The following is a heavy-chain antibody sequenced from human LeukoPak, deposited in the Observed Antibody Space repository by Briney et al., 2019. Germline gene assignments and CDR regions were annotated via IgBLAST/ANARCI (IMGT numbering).Heavy chain of an antibody. CDR2: IYYSGST. Sequence: SETLSLTCTVSGGSVSSGNYYWSWIRQPPGKGLEWIGYIYYSGSTNYNPSLKSRVTISVDTSKNQFPLKLSSVTAADTAVYYCARAGHAAEAVDYWGQGTLVTVSS. D-gene: IGHD2-15*01. V-gene: IGHV4-61*01. CDR1: GGSVSSGNYY. CDR3: ARAGHAAEAVDY. J-gene: IGHJ4*02.